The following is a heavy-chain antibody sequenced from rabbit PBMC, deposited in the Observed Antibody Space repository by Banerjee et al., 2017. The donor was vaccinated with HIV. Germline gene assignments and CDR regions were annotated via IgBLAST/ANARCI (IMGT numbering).Heavy chain of an antibody. D-gene: IGHD2-1*01. Sequence: QSLEESGGDLVKPGASLTLTCKASGIDFSGYYYICWVRQAPGKGLEWIACIYAGSSGSTYYANWAKGRFTISKPSSTTVTLQMTSLTGADTATYFCARRGYNGDYGNYGLWGQGTLVTVS. J-gene: IGHJ3*01. CDR2: IYAGSSGST. V-gene: IGHV1S40*01. CDR1: GIDFSGYYY. CDR3: ARRGYNGDYGNYGL.